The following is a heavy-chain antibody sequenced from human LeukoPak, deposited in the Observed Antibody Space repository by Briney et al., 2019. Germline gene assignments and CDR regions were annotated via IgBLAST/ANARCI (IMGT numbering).Heavy chain of an antibody. Sequence: PSDTLSLTCSVSGGSISSSSYYWGWIRQPPGKGLEWLASIYYGGNTYYHPSLKSRVTISVDTSKNHFSLMLSLVTAADGAVYVCRGASYDLLSGTGGAYYMEVWGKRATVTVSS. CDR3: RGASYDLLSGTGGAYYMEV. J-gene: IGHJ6*03. D-gene: IGHD3-3*01. CDR1: GGSISSSSYY. CDR2: IYYGGNT. V-gene: IGHV4-39*07.